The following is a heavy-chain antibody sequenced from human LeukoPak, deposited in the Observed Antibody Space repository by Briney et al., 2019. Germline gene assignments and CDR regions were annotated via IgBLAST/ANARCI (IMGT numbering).Heavy chain of an antibody. D-gene: IGHD6-19*01. CDR1: GDSSSNTIFY. V-gene: IGHV4-39*07. J-gene: IGHJ4*02. Sequence: SETLSLTCTVSGDSSSNTIFYWGWIRQPPGKGLEWIGSIHYSGTTHYNPSLKSRVTISVDTSKNQFSLKLTSVTAADTAVYYCARDYTLYISGWFLDYWAQGTLVTVSS. CDR2: IHYSGTT. CDR3: ARDYTLYISGWFLDY.